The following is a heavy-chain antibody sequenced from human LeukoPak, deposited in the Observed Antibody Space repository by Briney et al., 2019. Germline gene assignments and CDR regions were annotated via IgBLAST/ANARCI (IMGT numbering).Heavy chain of an antibody. CDR3: ARTLYTSGSYVN. J-gene: IGHJ4*02. CDR1: GGSISGSSYY. CDR2: IHYRGFT. Sequence: SETLSLTCTVSGGSISGSSYYWGWIRQPPGKGLEWIGSIHYRGFTYYNPSLTSRVTTSVDTSKNQFSLKLNSVTAADTAVYYCARTLYTSGSYVNWGQGTLVTVSS. D-gene: IGHD3-10*01. V-gene: IGHV4-39*01.